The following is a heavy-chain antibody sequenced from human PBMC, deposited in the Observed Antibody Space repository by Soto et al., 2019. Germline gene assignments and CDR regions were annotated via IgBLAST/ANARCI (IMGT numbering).Heavy chain of an antibody. CDR1: GGSISSYY. V-gene: IGHV4-59*01. Sequence: SETLSLTCTVSGGSISSYYWSWIRQPPGKGLEWIGYIYYSGSTNYNPSLKSRVTISVDTSKNQFSLKLSSVTAADTAVYYCARLNDFDTYYYYYMDVWGKGTTVTVSS. D-gene: IGHD2-21*02. CDR3: ARLNDFDTYYYYYMDV. CDR2: IYYSGST. J-gene: IGHJ6*03.